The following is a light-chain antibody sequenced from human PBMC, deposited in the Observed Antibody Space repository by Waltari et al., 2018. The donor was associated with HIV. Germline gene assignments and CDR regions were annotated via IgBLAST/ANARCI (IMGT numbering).Light chain of an antibody. V-gene: IGLV1-47*02. J-gene: IGLJ3*02. CDR1: RSNIGNNF. CDR3: ASRDDNLSHWV. Sequence: PSMSRPPGQRVFISCSGSRSNIGNNFVSWFQEVSGRAPKLIIYNTDQRPSGVPDRFSAAKSGSSASLAITGLQSDDEAVYFCASRDDNLSHWVFGGGTKLTV. CDR2: NTD.